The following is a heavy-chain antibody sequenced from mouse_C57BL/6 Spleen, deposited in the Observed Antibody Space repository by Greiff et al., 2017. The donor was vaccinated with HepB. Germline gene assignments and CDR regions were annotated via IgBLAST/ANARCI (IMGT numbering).Heavy chain of an antibody. V-gene: IGHV1-55*01. CDR2: IYPGSGST. CDR3: ARWGKDWYFDV. CDR1: GYTFTSYW. J-gene: IGHJ1*03. Sequence: QVHVKQPGAELVKPGASVKMSCKASGYTFTSYWITWVKQRPGQGLEWIGDIYPGSGSTNYNEKFKSKATLTVDTSSSTAYMQLSSLTSEDSAVYYCARWGKDWYFDVWGTGTTVTVSS.